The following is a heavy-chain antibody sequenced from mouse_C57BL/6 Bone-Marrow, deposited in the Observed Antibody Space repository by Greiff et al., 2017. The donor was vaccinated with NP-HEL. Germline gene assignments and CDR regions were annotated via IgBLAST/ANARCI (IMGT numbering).Heavy chain of an antibody. V-gene: IGHV1-82*01. CDR1: GYAFSSSW. D-gene: IGHD2-5*01. CDR3: ARNPYYSNYGAMDY. Sequence: QVQLQQSGPELVKPGASVKISCKASGYAFSSSWMNWVKQRPGKGLEWIGRIYPGDGDTNYNGKFKGKATLTADKSSSTAYMQLSSLTSEDSAVYYCARNPYYSNYGAMDYWGQGTSVTVSS. J-gene: IGHJ4*01. CDR2: IYPGDGDT.